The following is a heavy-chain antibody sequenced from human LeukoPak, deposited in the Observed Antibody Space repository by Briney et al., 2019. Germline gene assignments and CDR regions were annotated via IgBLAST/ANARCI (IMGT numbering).Heavy chain of an antibody. D-gene: IGHD6-6*01. CDR1: GYSISSGYY. V-gene: IGHV4-38-2*01. J-gene: IGHJ4*02. CDR3: ASRDLSSPFDY. Sequence: PSETLSLTCAVSGYSISSGYYWGWIRQPPGKGLEWIGSIYHSGSTYYTPSPKSRVTISVDTSKNQFSLKLSSVTAADTAVYYCASRDLSSPFDYWGQGTLVTVSS. CDR2: IYHSGST.